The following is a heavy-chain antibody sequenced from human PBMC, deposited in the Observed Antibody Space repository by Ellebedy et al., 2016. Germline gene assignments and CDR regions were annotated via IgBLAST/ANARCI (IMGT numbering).Heavy chain of an antibody. D-gene: IGHD6-6*01. V-gene: IGHV4-39*01. J-gene: IGHJ4*02. Sequence: SETLSLXXTVSGGSISSSSYYWGWIRQPPGKGLEWIGSIYYSGSTNYNPSLKSRVTISVDTSKNQFSLELSSVTAADTAVYYCARHAAAPSSSSTPQLLFDYWGQGTLVTVSS. CDR2: IYYSGST. CDR3: ARHAAAPSSSSTPQLLFDY. CDR1: GGSISSSSYY.